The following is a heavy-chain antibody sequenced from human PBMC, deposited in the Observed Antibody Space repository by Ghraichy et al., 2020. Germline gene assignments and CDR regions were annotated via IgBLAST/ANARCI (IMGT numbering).Heavy chain of an antibody. V-gene: IGHV3-53*01. D-gene: IGHD2-21*01. CDR2: IYSGGTT. CDR3: ARDLWAFDI. Sequence: GSLRLSCVGSGFDVSINRMSWVRQAPGQGLEWVSAIYSGGTTDYADSVKGRFTFSRDNSKNTVYLQMNSLRVDDTAVYYCARDLWAFDIWGQGTLVTVSS. J-gene: IGHJ3*02. CDR1: GFDVSINR.